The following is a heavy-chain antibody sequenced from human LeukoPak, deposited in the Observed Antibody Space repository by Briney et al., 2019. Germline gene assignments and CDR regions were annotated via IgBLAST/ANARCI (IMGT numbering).Heavy chain of an antibody. D-gene: IGHD6-13*01. CDR3: AKDMVAAGIYYYGMDV. V-gene: IGHV3-9*01. CDR1: GFAFGDYA. J-gene: IGHJ6*02. CDR2: ISWNSGSI. Sequence: GGSLRLSCAASGFAFGDYAMYWVRQVPGKGLEWVSGISWNSGSIGYADSVKGRFTISRDNAKNSLYLQMNSLRAEDTALYYCAKDMVAAGIYYYGMDVWGQGTTVTVSS.